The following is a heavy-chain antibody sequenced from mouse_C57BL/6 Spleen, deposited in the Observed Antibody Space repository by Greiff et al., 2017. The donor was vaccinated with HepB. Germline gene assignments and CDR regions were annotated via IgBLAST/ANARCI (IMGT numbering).Heavy chain of an antibody. J-gene: IGHJ1*03. CDR3: ARSGYSNYWYFDV. Sequence: VQLQQSGAELVRPGTSVKVSCKASGYAFTNYLIEWVKQRPGQGLEWIGVINPGSGGTNYNEKFKGKATLTADKSSSTAYMQLSSLTSEDSAVYYCARSGYSNYWYFDVWGTGTTVTVSS. D-gene: IGHD2-5*01. CDR1: GYAFTNYL. CDR2: INPGSGGT. V-gene: IGHV1-54*01.